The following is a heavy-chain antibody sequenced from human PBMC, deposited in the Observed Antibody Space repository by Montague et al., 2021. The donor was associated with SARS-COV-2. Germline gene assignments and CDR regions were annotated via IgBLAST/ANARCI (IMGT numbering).Heavy chain of an antibody. V-gene: IGHV4-39*01. CDR2: IYFKGHS. CDR3: AGQPPYQTGALDI. Sequence: SETLSLTCTVSGGSISNSHYYCVWIRQPPGKGLEWIGSIYFKGHSYYNPSLKNRASISPDTSKNQYYLKLNSVAAADTAVYYCAGQPPYQTGALDIWGQGTMVTVSS. D-gene: IGHD2-2*01. J-gene: IGHJ3*02. CDR1: GGSISNSHYY.